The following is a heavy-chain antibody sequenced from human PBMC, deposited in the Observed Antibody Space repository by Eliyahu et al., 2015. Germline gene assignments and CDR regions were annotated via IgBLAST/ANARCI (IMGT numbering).Heavy chain of an antibody. D-gene: IGHD5-12*01. Sequence: QVVLQQWGAGLLKPSETLSLTCAVNSGSFIGYYWTWIRQTPGKGLEWIGKSSQSGTIDYNPSLKSRLTISVDTPKNQFSLNLTSVTVTDTGVYYCARQSVATMLDAWGQGTLVTVSS. V-gene: IGHV4-34*01. J-gene: IGHJ5*02. CDR2: SSQSGTI. CDR3: ARQSVATMLDA. CDR1: SGSFIGYY.